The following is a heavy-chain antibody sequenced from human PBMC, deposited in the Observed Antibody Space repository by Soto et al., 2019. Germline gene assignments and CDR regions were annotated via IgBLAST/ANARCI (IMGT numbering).Heavy chain of an antibody. J-gene: IGHJ3*02. D-gene: IGHD2-15*01. CDR3: ARVVVVVAVNDAFDI. V-gene: IGHV3-30-3*01. CDR2: ISYDGSNK. CDR1: GFTFSSYA. Sequence: GGSLRLSCAASGFTFSSYAMHWVRQAPGKGLEWVAVISYDGSNKYYADSVKGRFTISRDNSKNTLYLQMNSLRAEDTAVYYCARVVVVVAVNDAFDIWGQGTMVTVPS.